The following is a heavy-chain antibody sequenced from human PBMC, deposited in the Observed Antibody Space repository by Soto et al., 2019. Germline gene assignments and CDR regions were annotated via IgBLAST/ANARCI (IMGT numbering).Heavy chain of an antibody. CDR1: GGTFSSYA. CDR3: ARDPSGQRERHFDY. Sequence: QVQLVQSGAEVKKPGSSVKVSCQASGGTFSSYAISWVRQAPGQGLEWMGGIIHIFGTENYAQKFQGRDKITADESTSTAYMDLSSLISEETDVYYCARDPSGQRERHFDYWGQGTLVTFSS. V-gene: IGHV1-69*12. CDR2: IIHIFGTE. D-gene: IGHD1-1*01. J-gene: IGHJ4*02.